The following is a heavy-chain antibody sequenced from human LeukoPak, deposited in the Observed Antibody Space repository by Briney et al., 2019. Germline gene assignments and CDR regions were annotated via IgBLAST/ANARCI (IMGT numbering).Heavy chain of an antibody. V-gene: IGHV3-23*01. CDR3: AKDITRDGDVVFDP. Sequence: PGGSLRLSCAASGFTFSSYAMSWVRQAPGKGLEWVSAISGSGGSTYYADSVKGRFTISRDNAKNSLYLQMNSLRAEDTALYYCAKDITRDGDVVFDPWGQGTLVTVSS. D-gene: IGHD2-21*01. CDR1: GFTFSSYA. J-gene: IGHJ5*02. CDR2: ISGSGGST.